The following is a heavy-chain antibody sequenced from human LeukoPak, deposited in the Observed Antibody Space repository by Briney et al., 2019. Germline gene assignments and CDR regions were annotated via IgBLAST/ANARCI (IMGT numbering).Heavy chain of an antibody. CDR3: AREPYDSSADPFDY. D-gene: IGHD3-22*01. V-gene: IGHV3-23*01. CDR2: ISGSGERA. Sequence: GGSLRLSCAASGFPFNNYAMAWVRQAPGQGLEWASSISGSGERAYYAKSVKGRFTISRDNSRHIVSLQLNSLRADDRAMYFCAREPYDSSADPFDYWGQGTLVTVSS. CDR1: GFPFNNYA. J-gene: IGHJ4*02.